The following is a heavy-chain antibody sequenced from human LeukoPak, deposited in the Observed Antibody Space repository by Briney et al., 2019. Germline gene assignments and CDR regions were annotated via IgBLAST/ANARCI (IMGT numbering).Heavy chain of an antibody. D-gene: IGHD3-3*01. CDR1: GGSISSSSYY. CDR3: AGGPYYDFWSGYHDY. CDR2: IYYSGST. J-gene: IGHJ4*02. V-gene: IGHV4-39*01. Sequence: SETLSLTCTVSGGSISSSSYYWGWIRQPPGKGLEWIGSIYYSGSTYYNPSLKSRVTISVDTSKNQFSLKLSSVTAADTAVYYCAGGPYYDFWSGYHDYWGQGTLVTVSS.